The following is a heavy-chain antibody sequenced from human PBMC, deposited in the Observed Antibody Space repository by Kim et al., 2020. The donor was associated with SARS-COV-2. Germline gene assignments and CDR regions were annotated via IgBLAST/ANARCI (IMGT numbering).Heavy chain of an antibody. V-gene: IGHV1-46*01. CDR2: T. J-gene: IGHJ3*02. Sequence: TSYAQKFQGRVTMTRDTSTSTVYMELSSLRSEDTAVYYCARIRRGRPFDIWGQGTMVTVSS. D-gene: IGHD3-10*01. CDR3: ARIRRGRPFDI.